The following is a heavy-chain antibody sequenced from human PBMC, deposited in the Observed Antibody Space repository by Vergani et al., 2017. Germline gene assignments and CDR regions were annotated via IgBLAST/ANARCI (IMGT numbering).Heavy chain of an antibody. D-gene: IGHD5-18*01. CDR3: ARRFRYRYGGFDY. CDR1: GYTFTSYY. J-gene: IGHJ4*02. Sequence: QVQLVQSGAEVKKPGASVKVSCKASGYTFTSYYMHWVRQAPGQGLEWMGGIIPIFGTANYAQKFQGRVTITADESTSTAYMELSSLRSEDTAVYYCARRFRYRYGGFDYWGQGTLVTVSS. V-gene: IGHV1-69*01. CDR2: IIPIFGTA.